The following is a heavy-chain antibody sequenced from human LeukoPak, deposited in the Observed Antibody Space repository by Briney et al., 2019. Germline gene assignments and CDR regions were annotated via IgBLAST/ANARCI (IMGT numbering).Heavy chain of an antibody. CDR3: ARPGWFGDPPHYYFDY. D-gene: IGHD3-10*01. V-gene: IGHV4-34*01. Sequence: SETLSLTCAVYGGSFSGYYWSWIRQPPGKGLEWIGEINHSGSTNYNPSLKSRVTISVDTSKNQFSLKLSSVTAADTAVYYCARPGWFGDPPHYYFDYWGQGTLVTVSS. J-gene: IGHJ4*02. CDR1: GGSFSGYY. CDR2: INHSGST.